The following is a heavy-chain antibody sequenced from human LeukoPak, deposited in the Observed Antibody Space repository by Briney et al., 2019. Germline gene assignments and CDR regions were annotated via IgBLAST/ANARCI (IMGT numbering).Heavy chain of an antibody. CDR3: ARDGSENYYYYYMDV. V-gene: IGHV3-30-3*01. CDR2: ISYDGTNN. Sequence: QTGGSLRLSCAASGFTFSSYAIHWVRQAPGKGLEWVAVISYDGTNNYYADSVKGRFIISRDNSKSTLFLQMNSLRAEDTAVYYCARDGSENYYYYYMDVWGKGTTVTVSS. CDR1: GFTFSSYA. J-gene: IGHJ6*03.